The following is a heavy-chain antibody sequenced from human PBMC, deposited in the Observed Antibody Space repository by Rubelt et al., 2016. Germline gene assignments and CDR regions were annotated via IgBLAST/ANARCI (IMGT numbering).Heavy chain of an antibody. Sequence: ADSLKGRLSVSRDKSNNSLLLQMNGLRAEDTAVYYCAKDGARSNWFDPWGQGTLATVSS. J-gene: IGHJ5*02. CDR3: AKDGARSNWFDP. V-gene: IGHV3-23*01. D-gene: IGHD3-10*01.